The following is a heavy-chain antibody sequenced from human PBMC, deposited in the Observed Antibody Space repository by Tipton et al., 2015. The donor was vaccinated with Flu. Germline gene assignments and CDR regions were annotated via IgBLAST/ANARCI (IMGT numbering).Heavy chain of an antibody. V-gene: IGHV3-7*01. Sequence: SLRLSCAASGFTFSSYWMGWVRQAPGKGLEWVANIKQDGSEKYYVDSVKGRFTISRDNAKNSLYLQMNSLRAEDTAVYYCARDMYSPYSGSYFDYWGQGTLVTVSS. CDR1: GFTFSSYW. J-gene: IGHJ4*02. CDR2: IKQDGSEK. D-gene: IGHD1-26*01. CDR3: ARDMYSPYSGSYFDY.